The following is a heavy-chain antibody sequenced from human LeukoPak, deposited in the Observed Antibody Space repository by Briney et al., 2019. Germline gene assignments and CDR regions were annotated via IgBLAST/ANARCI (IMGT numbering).Heavy chain of an antibody. J-gene: IGHJ4*02. CDR1: GFSLSTYG. Sequence: GGSLRLSCAASGFSLSTYGVSWVRQPPGKGLEWVSGITGTGGSTYYADSAKGRFTVSRDTSKNTLYLQTNSLRAEDTAIYYCAKDHGTAVAGFYYWGQGTLVTVSS. CDR2: ITGTGGST. D-gene: IGHD6-19*01. V-gene: IGHV3-23*01. CDR3: AKDHGTAVAGFYY.